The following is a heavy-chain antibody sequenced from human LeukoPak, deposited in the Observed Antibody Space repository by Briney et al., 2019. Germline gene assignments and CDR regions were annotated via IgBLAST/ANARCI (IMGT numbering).Heavy chain of an antibody. J-gene: IGHJ6*03. CDR1: GYSISSGYY. D-gene: IGHD3-22*01. Sequence: PSETLSLTCTVSGYSISSGYYWGWIRQPPGKGLEWIGSIYHSGSTYYNPSLKSRVTISVDTSKNQFSLKLSSVTAADTAVYYCASLNYYDSSGYYASDYYYYYMDVWGKGTTVTISS. CDR3: ASLNYYDSSGYYASDYYYYYMDV. V-gene: IGHV4-38-2*02. CDR2: IYHSGST.